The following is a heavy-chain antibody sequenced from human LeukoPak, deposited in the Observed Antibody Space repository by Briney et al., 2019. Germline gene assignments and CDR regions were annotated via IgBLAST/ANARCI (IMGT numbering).Heavy chain of an antibody. V-gene: IGHV4-38-2*02. CDR3: ARLSMVRGVIRLYGMDV. Sequence: SETLSLTCTVSAYSISSGYFWGWIRQPPGKGLEWIGNIYHSGSTYYNSSLKSRVTISVDTSKNQFSLKLSSVTAADTAVYYCARLSMVRGVIRLYGMDVWGQGTTVTVSS. D-gene: IGHD3-10*01. CDR1: AYSISSGYF. CDR2: IYHSGST. J-gene: IGHJ6*02.